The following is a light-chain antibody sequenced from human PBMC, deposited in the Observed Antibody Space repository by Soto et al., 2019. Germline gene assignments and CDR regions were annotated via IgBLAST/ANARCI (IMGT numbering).Light chain of an antibody. CDR1: QGISNY. Sequence: DIQMTQSPSSLSASVGGSVTITCRASQGISNYLAWFQQKPGEAPKSLIHAASSLQSGVPSKFSGSGYGTDFTLTISGLRPEDFATYYCQQYNSYPPTFGQGTKVDIK. CDR2: AAS. V-gene: IGKV1-16*02. CDR3: QQYNSYPPT. J-gene: IGKJ1*01.